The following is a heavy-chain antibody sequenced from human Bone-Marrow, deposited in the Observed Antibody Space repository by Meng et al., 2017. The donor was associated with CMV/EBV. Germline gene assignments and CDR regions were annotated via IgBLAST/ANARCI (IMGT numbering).Heavy chain of an antibody. CDR1: GFTFSSYW. D-gene: IGHD3-3*01. V-gene: IGHV3-7*01. Sequence: GESLKISCAASGFTFSSYWMSWVRQAPGKGLEWVANIKQDGSEKYYVDSVKGRFTISRDNAKNSLYLQMNNLRAEDTAVYYCAREMRFLEWLSDRTNYYYYGMDVWGQGTTVTVSS. J-gene: IGHJ6*02. CDR2: IKQDGSEK. CDR3: AREMRFLEWLSDRTNYYYYGMDV.